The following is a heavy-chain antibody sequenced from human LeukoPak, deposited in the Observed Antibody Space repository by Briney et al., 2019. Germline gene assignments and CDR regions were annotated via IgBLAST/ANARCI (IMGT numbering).Heavy chain of an antibody. CDR2: ISAYNGNT. CDR3: ARDLDIVVVVAATHGPFDY. V-gene: IGHV1-18*01. CDR1: GYTFTSYG. Sequence: GASVKVSYKASGYTFTSYGISWVRQAAGQGLEWMGWISAYNGNTNYAQKLQGRVTMTTDTSTSTAYMELRSLRSDDTAVYYCARDLDIVVVVAATHGPFDYWGQGTLVTVSS. J-gene: IGHJ4*02. D-gene: IGHD2-15*01.